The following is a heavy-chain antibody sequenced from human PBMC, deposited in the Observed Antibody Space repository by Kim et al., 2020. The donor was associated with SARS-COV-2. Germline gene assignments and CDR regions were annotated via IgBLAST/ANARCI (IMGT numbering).Heavy chain of an antibody. J-gene: IGHJ4*02. V-gene: IGHV3-33*01. D-gene: IGHD2-2*01. CDR3: ARGGRVVPAAYFDY. Sequence: ADSVKGRFTISRDNSKNTLYLQMNSLRAEDTAVYYCARGGRVVPAAYFDYWGQGTLVTVSS.